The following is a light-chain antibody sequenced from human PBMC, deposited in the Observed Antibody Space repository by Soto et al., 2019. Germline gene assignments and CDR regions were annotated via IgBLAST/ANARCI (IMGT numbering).Light chain of an antibody. J-gene: IGKJ5*01. Sequence: DIQTTQSPSTLSASVGDRVTITCRASQSISNWLAWYQQKPGKAPKLLIYDASTLESGVPSRFRGSRSGTEFTLTISSLQPDDFATYYCQQYNSYLYTFGQGTRLEIK. CDR1: QSISNW. CDR3: QQYNSYLYT. V-gene: IGKV1-5*01. CDR2: DAS.